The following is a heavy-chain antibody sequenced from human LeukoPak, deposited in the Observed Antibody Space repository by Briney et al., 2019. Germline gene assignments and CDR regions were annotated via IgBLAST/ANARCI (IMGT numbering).Heavy chain of an antibody. CDR1: GGSISSYY. V-gene: IGHV4-59*01. CDR2: IYYSGST. J-gene: IGHJ5*02. CDR3: AREGGDIVVVPAATGWFDP. Sequence: KPSETLSLTCTVSGGSISSYYWSWIRQPPGKGLEWIGYIYYSGSTNYNPSLKSRVPISVDTSKNQFSLKLSSVTAADTAVYYCAREGGDIVVVPAATGWFDPWGQGTLVTVSS. D-gene: IGHD2-2*01.